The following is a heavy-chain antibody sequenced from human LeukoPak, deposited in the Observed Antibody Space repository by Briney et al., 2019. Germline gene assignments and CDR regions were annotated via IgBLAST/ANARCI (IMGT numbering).Heavy chain of an antibody. CDR1: GGSISNHY. CDR2: ISYSGST. CDR3: ARDPTTVTKGFDI. J-gene: IGHJ3*02. V-gene: IGHV4-59*11. Sequence: SETLSLTCTVSGGSISNHYWTWIRQPPGKGLEWIGYISYSGSTNYNPSLRSRVTVSIDTSNNQISLRLSPVTAADTAVYYCARDPTTVTKGFDIWGLGTMVTVSP. D-gene: IGHD4-17*01.